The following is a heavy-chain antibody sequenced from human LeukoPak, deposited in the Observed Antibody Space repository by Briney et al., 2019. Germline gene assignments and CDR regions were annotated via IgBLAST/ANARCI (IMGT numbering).Heavy chain of an antibody. D-gene: IGHD3-3*01. CDR2: INPNSGGT. V-gene: IGHV1-2*02. Sequence: GASVKVSCKASGYTFTGYYMHWVRQAPGQGLEWMGWINPNSGGTNYAQKFQGRVTMTRDTSISTAYMELSRLRSDDTAVYYCASSWSGGTSYYYYGMDVWGQGTTVPVSS. CDR1: GYTFTGYY. CDR3: ASSWSGGTSYYYYGMDV. J-gene: IGHJ6*02.